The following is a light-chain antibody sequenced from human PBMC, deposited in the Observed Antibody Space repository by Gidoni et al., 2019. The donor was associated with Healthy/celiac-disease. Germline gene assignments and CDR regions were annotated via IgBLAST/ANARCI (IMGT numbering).Light chain of an antibody. J-gene: IGKJ3*01. CDR3: QQYGSSPLIT. CDR2: GAS. CDR1: QIVSSSY. Sequence: EIVLTQSPGTLSLSPGERATLSCRASQIVSSSYLAWYQQKPGQAPRLLIYGASSRATGIPDRFSGSGSGTDFTLTISRLEPEDFAVYYCQQYGSSPLITFGPGTKVDIK. V-gene: IGKV3-20*01.